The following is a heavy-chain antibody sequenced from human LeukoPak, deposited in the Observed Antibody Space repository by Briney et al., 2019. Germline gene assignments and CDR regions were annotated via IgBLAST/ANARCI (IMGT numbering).Heavy chain of an antibody. CDR3: ARGAWRALDN. V-gene: IGHV6-1*01. CDR1: GDSVSTNSVA. J-gene: IGHJ4*02. CDR2: TYYYSKWYN. Sequence: SQTLSLTCAISGDSVSTNSVAWNWIRQSPSRGLEWLGRTYYYSKWYNDYAVSVKSRITINPDTSKNQFSLQLNSVTPEDTAVYYCARGAWRALDNWGQGTLVTVSS. D-gene: IGHD4/OR15-4a*01.